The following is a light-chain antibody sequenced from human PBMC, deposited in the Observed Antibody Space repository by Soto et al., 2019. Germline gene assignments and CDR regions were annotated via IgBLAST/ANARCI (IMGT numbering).Light chain of an antibody. CDR2: GAS. J-gene: IGKJ5*01. V-gene: IGKV1-33*01. CDR3: QQYDSVFT. Sequence: DIQMTQSPSSLSASVGARVPITCQASQDITNYLNWYQQKPGKAPNLLIYGASNLETGVPSRFSGSGSGTDFTFTISSLQAEDIGTYFCQQYDSVFTFGQGTRLEIK. CDR1: QDITNY.